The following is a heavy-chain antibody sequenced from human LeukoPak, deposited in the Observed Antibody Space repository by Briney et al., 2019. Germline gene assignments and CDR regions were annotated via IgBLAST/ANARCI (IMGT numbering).Heavy chain of an antibody. CDR2: INAGNGNT. V-gene: IGHV1-3*01. J-gene: IGHJ4*02. Sequence: ASVKVSCKASGYTFTSYAMHWVRQAPGQRLEWMGWINAGNGNTKYSQKFQGRVTITRDTSASTAYMELSSLRSEDTAVYYCARDVYCSGGSCYGHVYFDYWGQGTLVTVSS. D-gene: IGHD2-15*01. CDR1: GYTFTSYA. CDR3: ARDVYCSGGSCYGHVYFDY.